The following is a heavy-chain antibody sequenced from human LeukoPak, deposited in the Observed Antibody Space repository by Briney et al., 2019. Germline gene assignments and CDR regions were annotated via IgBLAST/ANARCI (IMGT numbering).Heavy chain of an antibody. CDR2: IRYDGSNK. CDR3: AKVHVYYSSTSCYDY. D-gene: IGHD2-2*01. V-gene: IGHV3-30*02. CDR1: GFTFSSYG. Sequence: GGPLRLSCAASGFTFSSYGMHWVRQAPGKGLEWVAFIRYDGSNKYYADSAKGRFTISRDNSKNTLYLQMNSLRAEDTAVYYCAKVHVYYSSTSCYDYWGQGTLVTVSS. J-gene: IGHJ4*02.